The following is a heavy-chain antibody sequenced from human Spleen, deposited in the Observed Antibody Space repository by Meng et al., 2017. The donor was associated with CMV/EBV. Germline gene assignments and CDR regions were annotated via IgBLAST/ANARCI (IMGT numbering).Heavy chain of an antibody. CDR3: AKVIGGQWLTPGDAFDI. D-gene: IGHD6-19*01. V-gene: IGHV3-74*01. J-gene: IGHJ3*02. CDR2: INSDGSST. CDR1: GFTFSSYW. Sequence: GESLKISCAASGFTFSSYWMHWVRQAPGKGLVWVSRINSDGSSTSYADSVKGRFTISRDNAKNTLYLQMNSLRAEDTAVYYCAKVIGGQWLTPGDAFDIWGQGTMVTVSS.